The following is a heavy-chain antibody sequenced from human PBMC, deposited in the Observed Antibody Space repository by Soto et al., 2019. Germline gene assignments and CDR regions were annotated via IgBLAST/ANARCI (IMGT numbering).Heavy chain of an antibody. D-gene: IGHD2-21*02. CDR2: IYHSGST. V-gene: IGHV4-4*02. CDR3: ARAPTPPCGGDCYSLDY. J-gene: IGHJ4*02. CDR1: GGSISSSNW. Sequence: QVQLQESGPGLVKPSGTLSLTCAVSGGSISSSNWWSWVRQPPGKGLEWIGEIYHSGSTNYNPSLQGRVTISVDKSKNQFALKLSSVTAADTAVYYCARAPTPPCGGDCYSLDYWGQGTLVTVSS.